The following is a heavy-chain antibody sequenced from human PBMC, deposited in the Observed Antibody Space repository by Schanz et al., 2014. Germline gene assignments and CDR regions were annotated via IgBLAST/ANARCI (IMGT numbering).Heavy chain of an antibody. Sequence: QVQLQESGPGLVKPSETLSLTCTVSGDSISSYSWSWIRRPAGKGLEWIGRIYTSGATNYNPSLKRRLTMTVDTSKNQVSLKLRSVTAADTAVYYCARRHGLIRGILIGDDWGQGTLVTVSS. D-gene: IGHD3-10*01. V-gene: IGHV4-4*07. CDR3: ARRHGLIRGILIGDD. J-gene: IGHJ4*02. CDR2: IYTSGAT. CDR1: GDSISSYS.